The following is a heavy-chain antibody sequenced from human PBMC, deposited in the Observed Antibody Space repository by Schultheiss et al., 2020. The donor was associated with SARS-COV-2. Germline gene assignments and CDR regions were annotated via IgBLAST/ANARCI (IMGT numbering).Heavy chain of an antibody. CDR1: GDTFSTYA. J-gene: IGHJ6*02. CDR3: AIQWTVAGQAGVYYYYNGMDV. V-gene: IGHV1-69*06. Sequence: SVKVSCKASGDTFSTYAISWVRQAPGQGLEWIGGIIPVFDTTKYAQEFQGRVTITADKSTATSYMELSSLRSEDTAIYYCAIQWTVAGQAGVYYYYNGMDVWGQGTTVTVSS. CDR2: IIPVFDTT. D-gene: IGHD6-19*01.